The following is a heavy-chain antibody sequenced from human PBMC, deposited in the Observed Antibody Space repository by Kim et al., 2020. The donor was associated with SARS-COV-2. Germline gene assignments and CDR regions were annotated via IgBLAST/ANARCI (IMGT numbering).Heavy chain of an antibody. V-gene: IGHV1-24*01. Sequence: ASVKVSCKVSGYTLTELSMHWVRQAPGKGLEWMGGFDPEDGETIYAQKFQGRVTMTEETSTDTAYMELSSLRSEDTAVYYCATSCSITSCHWFDPWGQGTLVTVSS. J-gene: IGHJ5*02. CDR2: FDPEDGET. CDR1: GYTLTELS. CDR3: ATSCSITSCHWFDP. D-gene: IGHD2-2*01.